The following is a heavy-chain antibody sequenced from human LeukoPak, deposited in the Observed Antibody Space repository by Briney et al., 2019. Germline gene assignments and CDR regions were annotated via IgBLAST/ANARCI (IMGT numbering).Heavy chain of an antibody. Sequence: SQTLSLTCAISGDSVSSNGAAWNWIRQSPSRGLEWLGRTYYRSKWYNDYAVSVKSRITLNPDTIKNQFSLQLNSVTPEDTAVYYCARAPPYSSSWYGAPSNWFDPWGQGTLVTVSS. CDR3: ARAPPYSSSWYGAPSNWFDP. V-gene: IGHV6-1*01. D-gene: IGHD6-13*01. J-gene: IGHJ5*02. CDR2: TYYRSKWYN. CDR1: GDSVSSNGAA.